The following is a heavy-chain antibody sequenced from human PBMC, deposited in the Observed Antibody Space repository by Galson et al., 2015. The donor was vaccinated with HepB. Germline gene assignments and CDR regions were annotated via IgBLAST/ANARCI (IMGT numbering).Heavy chain of an antibody. CDR1: GFAFSDYG. CDR3: VKDKPYTGHA. CDR2: VSTDGNTK. D-gene: IGHD5-12*01. Sequence: SLRLSCAASGFAFSDYGMNWVRQAPGKGLDEVAVVSTDGNTKVYTDSVKGRFTISRDNAKNTLYLLMNSLRPEDNSVYFCVKDKPYTGHAWGQGVLVTVSS. J-gene: IGHJ5*02. V-gene: IGHV3-30*18.